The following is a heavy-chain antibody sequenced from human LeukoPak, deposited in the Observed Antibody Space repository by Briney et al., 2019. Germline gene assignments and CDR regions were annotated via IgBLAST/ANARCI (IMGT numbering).Heavy chain of an antibody. CDR2: INPNSGGT. J-gene: IGHJ6*02. CDR1: GYTFTGYY. V-gene: IGHV1-2*02. Sequence: ASVKVSCKASGYTFTGYYMHWVRQAPGQGLEWMGWINPNSGGTNYAQKFQGRVTMTRDTSISTAYMELSRLRSDDTAVYYCARDGRTGGYYYYGMDVLGQGTTVTVSS. D-gene: IGHD2-8*02. CDR3: ARDGRTGGYYYYGMDV.